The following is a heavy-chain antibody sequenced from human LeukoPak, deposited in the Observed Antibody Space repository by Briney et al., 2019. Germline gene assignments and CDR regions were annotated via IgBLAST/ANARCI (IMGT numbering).Heavy chain of an antibody. CDR2: IKQDGSEK. J-gene: IGHJ4*02. CDR1: GFTFSSYW. D-gene: IGHD3-10*01. CDR3: ARDYYGSGSYYNRAFDY. V-gene: IGHV3-7*03. Sequence: PGGSLRLSCAASGFTFSSYWMSWVRQAPGKGLEWVANIKQDGSEKYYVDSVKGRFTISRDNAKNSLYLQMNSLRAEDTAVYYCARDYYGSGSYYNRAFDYWGQGTLVTVSS.